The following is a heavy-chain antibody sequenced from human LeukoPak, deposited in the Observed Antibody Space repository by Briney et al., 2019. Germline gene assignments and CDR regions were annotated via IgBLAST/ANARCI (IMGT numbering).Heavy chain of an antibody. CDR2: INPSGGST. Sequence: GASVNVSCKASGYTFTSYYMHWVRQAPGQGLEWMGIINPSGGSTSYAQKFQGRVTMTRDTSTSTVYMELSSLRSEDTAVYYCANSAGVYYDSSGQGGYWGQGTLVTVSS. D-gene: IGHD3-22*01. CDR3: ANSAGVYYDSSGQGGY. J-gene: IGHJ4*02. CDR1: GYTFTSYY. V-gene: IGHV1-46*01.